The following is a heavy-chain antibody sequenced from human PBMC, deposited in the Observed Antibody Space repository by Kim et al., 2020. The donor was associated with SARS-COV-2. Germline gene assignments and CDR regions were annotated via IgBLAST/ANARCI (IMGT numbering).Heavy chain of an antibody. CDR3: AKKVFRGVTATDDY. J-gene: IGHJ4*02. Sequence: ADSVKGRFTISRENSKNTLYLQMNSLRAEDTAVYYCAKKVFRGVTATDDYWGQGTLVTVSS. V-gene: IGHV3-23*01. D-gene: IGHD3-10*01.